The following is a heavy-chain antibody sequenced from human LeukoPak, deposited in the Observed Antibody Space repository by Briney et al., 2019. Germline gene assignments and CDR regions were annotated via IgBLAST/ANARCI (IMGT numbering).Heavy chain of an antibody. D-gene: IGHD3-22*01. CDR2: IYYSGST. V-gene: IGHV4-39*01. Sequence: PSETLSLTCTVSGGSISSSSFYWGWIRQPPGSGLEWIGSIYYSGSTSYNPSLKSRSTISVDTSKNQFSLTLSSVTAADTAVYYCASDYYDTRGHTRGLDAFDIWGKGPMVTVSS. J-gene: IGHJ3*02. CDR1: GGSISSSSFY. CDR3: ASDYYDTRGHTRGLDAFDI.